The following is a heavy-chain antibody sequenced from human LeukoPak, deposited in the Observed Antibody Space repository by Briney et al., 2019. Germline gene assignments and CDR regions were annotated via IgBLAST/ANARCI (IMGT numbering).Heavy chain of an antibody. CDR2: IYTSGST. D-gene: IGHD3-3*01. CDR3: ARGRGTYYDFWSGYYFDY. J-gene: IGHJ4*02. Sequence: SETLSLTCTVSGGSISSCYWSWIRQPAGKGLEWIGRIYTSGSTNYNPSLKSRVAMSVDTSKNQFSLKLSSVTAADTAVYYCARGRGTYYDFWSGYYFDYWGQGTLVTVSS. CDR1: GGSISSCY. V-gene: IGHV4-4*07.